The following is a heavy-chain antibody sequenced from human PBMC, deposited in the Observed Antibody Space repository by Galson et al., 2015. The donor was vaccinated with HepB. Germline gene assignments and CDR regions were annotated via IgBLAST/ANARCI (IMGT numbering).Heavy chain of an antibody. D-gene: IGHD5-18*01. CDR1: GYSFTSYW. CDR2: IYPGDSDT. V-gene: IGHV5-51*01. CDR3: ARGHTAMVPQEYYGMDV. Sequence: QSGAEVKKPGESLKISCKGSGYSFTSYWIGWVRQMPGKGLEWMGIIYPGDSDTRYSPSFQGQVTISADKSISTAYLQWSSLKASDTAMYYCARGHTAMVPQEYYGMDVWGKGTTVTVSS. J-gene: IGHJ6*04.